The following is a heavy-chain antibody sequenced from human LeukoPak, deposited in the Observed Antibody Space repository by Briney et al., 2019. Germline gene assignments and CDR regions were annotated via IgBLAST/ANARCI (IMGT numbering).Heavy chain of an antibody. J-gene: IGHJ4*02. V-gene: IGHV1-58*01. CDR3: AAPGYSSGWYGL. CDR1: GFTFATSA. CDR2: IVVGSNNT. Sequence: SVKVSCKASGFTFATSAVQWVRQARGQRLEWIGWIVVGSNNTNYAQKFQERATIARDLSTGTAYMELSSLRSEDTAVYYCAAPGYSSGWYGLWGQGTLVTVSP. D-gene: IGHD6-19*01.